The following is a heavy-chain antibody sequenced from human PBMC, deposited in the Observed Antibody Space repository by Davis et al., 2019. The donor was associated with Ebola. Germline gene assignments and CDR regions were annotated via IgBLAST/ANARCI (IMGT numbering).Heavy chain of an antibody. CDR1: GFFFSTYA. CDR3: ARLRISAAGPHYFYGMDV. V-gene: IGHV3-30*04. J-gene: IGHJ6*02. CDR2: MQYDGSDR. Sequence: PAGSLRLSCLRSGFFFSTYATHWVRQAPGKGPEWLAVMQYDGSDRQSAASVKGRFTISRDNSKNTLYLHMDSLRPEDTAVYYCARLRISAAGPHYFYGMDVWGQGTTVSVSS. D-gene: IGHD6-13*01.